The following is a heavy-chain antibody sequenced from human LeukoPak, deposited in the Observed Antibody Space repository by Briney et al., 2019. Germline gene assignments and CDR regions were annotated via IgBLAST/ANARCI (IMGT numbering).Heavy chain of an antibody. D-gene: IGHD6-13*01. CDR1: GGTFSSYA. Sequence: SSVKVSCKASGGTFSSYAISWVREAPGQGLEWMGGIIPIFGTANYAQKFQGRVTITADESTSTAYMELSSLRSEDTAVYYCARGIEQQLETLYYWGQGTLVTVSS. V-gene: IGHV1-69*01. J-gene: IGHJ4*02. CDR3: ARGIEQQLETLYY. CDR2: IIPIFGTA.